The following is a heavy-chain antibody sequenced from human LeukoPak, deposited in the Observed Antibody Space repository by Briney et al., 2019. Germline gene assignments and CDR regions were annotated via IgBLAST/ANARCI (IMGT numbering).Heavy chain of an antibody. CDR2: VWYDGSKK. J-gene: IGHJ4*02. D-gene: IGHD2-2*01. V-gene: IGHV3-33*01. CDR3: ARGDCSTTSCYLFDY. CDR1: GFTFNTFG. Sequence: GGSLRLSCAASGFTFNTFGMHWIRQAPGKGLEWVAIVWYDGSKKYYADSVKGRFTISRGNSKNTVYVQMNSLRAEDTAVYFCARGDCSTTSCYLFDYWGQGTLVTVSP.